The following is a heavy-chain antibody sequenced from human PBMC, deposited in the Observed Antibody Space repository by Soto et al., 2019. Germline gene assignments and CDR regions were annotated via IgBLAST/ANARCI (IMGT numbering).Heavy chain of an antibody. D-gene: IGHD3-16*01. J-gene: IGHJ5*01. CDR3: ASWLSLTGLDS. V-gene: IGHV3-64*01. CDR2: INNNGVIT. Sequence: GSLRLSFAASGFTFSNYDMHWFRQAPGKGLEYVSAINNNGVITYYANSVKVRFKISRVNCRNTLYLQVGSLRADDTALYYCASWLSLTGLDSSGQGTLVTVSS. CDR1: GFTFSNYD.